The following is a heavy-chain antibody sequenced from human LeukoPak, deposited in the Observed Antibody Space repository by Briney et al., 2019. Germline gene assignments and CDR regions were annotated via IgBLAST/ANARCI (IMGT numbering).Heavy chain of an antibody. CDR1: GFTVSSIY. CDR3: VREGYSTSSGLDY. Sequence: GGSLRLSCAASGFTVSSIYMTWVRQAPGKGLEWVSVIYSGGSTYYADSVKGRFTISRGNSKNTVYLQMNSLRAEDTAVYYCVREGYSTSSGLDYWGQGTLVTVSS. CDR2: IYSGGST. D-gene: IGHD6-6*01. J-gene: IGHJ4*02. V-gene: IGHV3-53*01.